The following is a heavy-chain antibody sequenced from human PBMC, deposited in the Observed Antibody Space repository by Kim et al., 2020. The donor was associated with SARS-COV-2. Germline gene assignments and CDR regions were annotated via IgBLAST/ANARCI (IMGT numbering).Heavy chain of an antibody. CDR2: IYYSGST. D-gene: IGHD3-10*01. CDR3: ARGALWFGEGDAFDI. J-gene: IGHJ3*02. Sequence: SETLSLTCTVSGGSISSYYWSWIRQPPGKGLEWIGYIYYSGSTNYNPSLKSRVTISVDTSKNQFFLKLSSVTAADTAVYYCARGALWFGEGDAFDIWGQGTMVTVSS. CDR1: GGSISSYY. V-gene: IGHV4-59*01.